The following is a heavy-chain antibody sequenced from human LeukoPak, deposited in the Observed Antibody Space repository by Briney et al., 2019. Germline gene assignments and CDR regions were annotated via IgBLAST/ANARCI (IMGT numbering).Heavy chain of an antibody. CDR2: IYYSGST. D-gene: IGHD5-12*01. V-gene: IGHV4-59*01. Sequence: SETLSLTCAVSGGSITNYYWSWIRQPPGKGLEWIGYIYYSGSTNYNPSLKSRVTISVDTSKNQFSLKLSSVTAADTAVYYCARVQGGYDLRYYYGMDVWGQGTTVTVSS. CDR3: ARVQGGYDLRYYYGMDV. J-gene: IGHJ6*02. CDR1: GGSITNYY.